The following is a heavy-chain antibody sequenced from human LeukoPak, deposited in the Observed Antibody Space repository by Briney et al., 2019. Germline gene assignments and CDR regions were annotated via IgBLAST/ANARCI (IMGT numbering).Heavy chain of an antibody. V-gene: IGHV1-8*01. D-gene: IGHD3-10*01. CDR3: ARREYGSGSYQLVY. CDR2: MNPNSGNT. Sequence: GASVKVSCKASGYTFTSYDINWVRQAPGQGLEWMGWMNPNSGNTGYAQKFQGRVTMTTNTSISTAYMELSSLRSEDTAVYYCARREYGSGSYQLVYWGQGTLVTVSS. CDR1: GYTFTSYD. J-gene: IGHJ4*02.